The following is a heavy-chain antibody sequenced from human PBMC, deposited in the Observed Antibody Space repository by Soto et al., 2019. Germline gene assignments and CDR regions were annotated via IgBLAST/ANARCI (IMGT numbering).Heavy chain of an antibody. CDR3: ARRNTAGFLRYFDN. CDR2: IVPNIGTV. D-gene: IGHD6-19*01. V-gene: IGHV1-69*06. J-gene: IGHJ4*02. Sequence: QVQLVQSGAEVMQPGSSVKVSCKPSGGTLTNFINYPINWVRQSPGQGLEWMGGIVPNIGTVNYAQKFQGRVTMNADKSTGTVYMELSSLRSDDSALYYCARRNTAGFLRYFDNWGQVNLVTVSS. CDR1: GGTLTNFINYP.